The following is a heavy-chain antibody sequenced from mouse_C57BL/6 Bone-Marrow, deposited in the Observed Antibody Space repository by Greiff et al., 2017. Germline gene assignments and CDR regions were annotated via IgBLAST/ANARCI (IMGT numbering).Heavy chain of an antibody. V-gene: IGHV8-8*01. CDR2: IWWDDDN. CDR1: GFSLSTFGLG. CDR3: ARSRADCYYVFWYFDV. J-gene: IGHJ1*03. D-gene: IGHD2-3*01. Sequence: QVTLKVSGPGLLQPSQTLSLTCSFSGFSLSTFGLGVGWIRQPSGKGLEWLAHIWWDDDNYYNQALQSRLPISKYTSKNQVFLKISNVDTADTATYYCARSRADCYYVFWYFDVWGTGTTVTVSS.